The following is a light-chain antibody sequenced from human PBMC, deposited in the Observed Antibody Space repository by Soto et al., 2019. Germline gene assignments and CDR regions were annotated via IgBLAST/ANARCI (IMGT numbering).Light chain of an antibody. Sequence: DIPMTQSPSTLSASAGDRVTITCRASQSISSWLAWYQQKPGKAPKLVIYKASTLETGVPSRFSGSGSGTEFTLTISSLHPDDFATYYCQQYNSNSRTFGQGTKVEIK. CDR3: QQYNSNSRT. V-gene: IGKV1-5*03. CDR1: QSISSW. J-gene: IGKJ1*01. CDR2: KAS.